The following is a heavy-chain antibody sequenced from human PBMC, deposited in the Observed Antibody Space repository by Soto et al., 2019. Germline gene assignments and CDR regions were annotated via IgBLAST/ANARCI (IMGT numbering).Heavy chain of an antibody. D-gene: IGHD4-17*01. V-gene: IGHV4-39*01. CDR1: GGSISSSSYY. Sequence: PSETLSLTCTVSGGSISSSSYYWGWIRQPPGKGLEWIGSIYYSGSTYYNPSLKSRVTISVDTSKNQFSLKLSSVTAADTAVYYCARHFNYGDPWFDYLGQGTLVTVSS. J-gene: IGHJ4*02. CDR3: ARHFNYGDPWFDY. CDR2: IYYSGST.